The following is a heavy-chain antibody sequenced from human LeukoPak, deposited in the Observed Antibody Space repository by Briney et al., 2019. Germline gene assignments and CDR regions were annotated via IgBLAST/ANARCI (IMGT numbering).Heavy chain of an antibody. J-gene: IGHJ6*03. V-gene: IGHV3-53*01. CDR3: ARVLRVVFPPSYYMDV. CDR2: IYSGGST. Sequence: GGSLRLSCAASGFTVSSNYMSWVRQAPGKGLGWVSVIYSGGSTYYADSVKGRFTISRDNSKNTLYLQMNSLRAEDTAVYYCARVLRVVFPPSYYMDVWGKGTTVTVSS. D-gene: IGHD2-15*01. CDR1: GFTVSSNY.